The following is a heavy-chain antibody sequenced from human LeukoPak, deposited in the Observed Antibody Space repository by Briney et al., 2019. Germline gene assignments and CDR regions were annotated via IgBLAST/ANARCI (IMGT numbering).Heavy chain of an antibody. CDR2: ISIYNGQT. CDR3: ARACHLVVVTAEGAFLDP. Sequence: GESLKISCKGSGYSFTSYWIGWVRQAPGQGLEWVGWISIYNGQTYYAQSLQDRVTMTADTSTNTVYMELRSLKAEDTAVYYCARACHLVVVTAEGAFLDPWGQGTLVTISS. V-gene: IGHV1-18*04. J-gene: IGHJ5*02. D-gene: IGHD2-21*02. CDR1: GYSFTSYW.